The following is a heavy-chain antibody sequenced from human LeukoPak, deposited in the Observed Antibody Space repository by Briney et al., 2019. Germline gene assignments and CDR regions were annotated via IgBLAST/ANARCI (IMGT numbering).Heavy chain of an antibody. V-gene: IGHV4-39*01. D-gene: IGHD3-16*01. CDR3: ARHRFYYYYYMDV. CDR2: IYYSGST. CDR1: GGSISSSSYY. J-gene: IGHJ6*03. Sequence: SETLSLTCTVSGGSISSSSYYWGWIRQPPGKGLEWIGSIYYSGSTYYNPSHKRLVPISVDTSKNQFSVKLSSVTAADTAVYYCARHRFYYYYYMDVWGKGTTVTVSS.